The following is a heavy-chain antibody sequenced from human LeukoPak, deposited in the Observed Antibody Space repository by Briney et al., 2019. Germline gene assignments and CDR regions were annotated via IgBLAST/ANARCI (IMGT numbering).Heavy chain of an antibody. J-gene: IGHJ2*01. CDR3: ARDGFGLARYRGSYHGFDL. CDR2: INPNSGGT. CDR1: GYTFTGYY. V-gene: IGHV1-2*02. Sequence: ASVKVSCKASGYTFTGYYMHWVRQAPGQGLEWMGWINPNSGGTNYSQKFQGRVTMTRDTSISTTYMELSRLRSDDMAVCYCARDGFGLARYRGSYHGFDLWGRGTLVTVSS. D-gene: IGHD1-26*01.